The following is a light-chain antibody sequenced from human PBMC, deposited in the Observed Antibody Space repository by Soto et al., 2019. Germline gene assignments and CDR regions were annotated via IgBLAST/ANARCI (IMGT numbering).Light chain of an antibody. CDR1: QTVTSGY. V-gene: IGKV3-20*01. CDR2: GVS. J-gene: IGKJ2*01. CDR3: QVYGNSPMYT. Sequence: EIVLTQSPDTLSLSPGERATLSCRASQTVTSGYLAWYQQKPGQAPRLLIYGVSTGATGIPDRFSGSGSGTDFTLTISRLEPEDFAVYYCQVYGNSPMYTFGQGTRLEIK.